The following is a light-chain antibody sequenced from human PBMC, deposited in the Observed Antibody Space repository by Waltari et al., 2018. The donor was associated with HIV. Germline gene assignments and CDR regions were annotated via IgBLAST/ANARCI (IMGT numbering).Light chain of an antibody. CDR1: TSAVKY. V-gene: IGLV3-1*01. Sequence: SYDLTQPLSLSVCPGQTASITCSADTSAVKYACWYQQKPGHSPVLVIYQDSKRPSGIPERFSGSNSGNTATLTISGTQAMDEADYYCQACDSSTARVFGGGTKLTVL. CDR2: QDS. J-gene: IGLJ2*01. CDR3: QACDSSTARV.